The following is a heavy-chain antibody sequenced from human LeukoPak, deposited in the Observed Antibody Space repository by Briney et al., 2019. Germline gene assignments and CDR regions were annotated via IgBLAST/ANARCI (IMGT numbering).Heavy chain of an antibody. J-gene: IGHJ6*02. Sequence: GGSLRLSCAASGFTFSSYAMSWVRQAPGKGLEWVSAISGSGGSTYYADSVKGRFTISRDNSKNTLYLQMNSLRAEDTAVYYCAKSYDILTGYYGMDVWGQGATVTVSS. CDR3: AKSYDILTGYYGMDV. CDR1: GFTFSSYA. D-gene: IGHD3-9*01. CDR2: ISGSGGST. V-gene: IGHV3-23*01.